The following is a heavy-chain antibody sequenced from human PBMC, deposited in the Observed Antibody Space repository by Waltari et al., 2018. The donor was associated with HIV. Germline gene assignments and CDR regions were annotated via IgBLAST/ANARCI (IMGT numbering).Heavy chain of an antibody. CDR2: ISSSSSTI. Sequence: EVQLVESGGGLVQPGGSLRLSCAASGFTFSSYSMNWVRQAPGKGLEWVSYISSSSSTIYYADSVKGRFTISRDNAKNSLYLQMNSLRDEDTAVYYCARSPISMIVVVNLYFDLWGRGTLVTVSS. D-gene: IGHD3-22*01. CDR3: ARSPISMIVVVNLYFDL. CDR1: GFTFSSYS. V-gene: IGHV3-48*02. J-gene: IGHJ2*01.